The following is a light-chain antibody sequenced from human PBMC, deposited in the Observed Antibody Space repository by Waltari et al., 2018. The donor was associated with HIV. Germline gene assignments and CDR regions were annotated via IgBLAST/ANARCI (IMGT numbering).Light chain of an antibody. CDR1: RSNIGSNY. CDR3: AAWEDSLSGFWV. J-gene: IGLJ3*02. Sequence: QSVLTQPPSASGTPGQRVTLSFSGSRSNIGSNYVYWYQQLPGTAPKLLIYRNNQRPSGVPDRFSGSKSGTSASLAISGLRSEDEADYYCAAWEDSLSGFWVFGGGTKLTVL. CDR2: RNN. V-gene: IGLV1-47*01.